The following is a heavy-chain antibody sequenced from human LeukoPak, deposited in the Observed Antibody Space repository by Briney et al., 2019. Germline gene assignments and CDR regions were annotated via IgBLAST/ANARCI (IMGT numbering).Heavy chain of an antibody. CDR3: ARGRSSSSWILSRRLFDY. D-gene: IGHD6-13*01. Sequence: GASVKVSCKASGYTFTSYDINWVRQATGQGLEWMEWMNPNSGNTGYAQKFQGRVAITRNTSISTAYMELSSLRSEDTAVYYCARGRSSSSWILSRRLFDYWGQGTLVTVSS. J-gene: IGHJ4*02. V-gene: IGHV1-8*03. CDR1: GYTFTSYD. CDR2: MNPNSGNT.